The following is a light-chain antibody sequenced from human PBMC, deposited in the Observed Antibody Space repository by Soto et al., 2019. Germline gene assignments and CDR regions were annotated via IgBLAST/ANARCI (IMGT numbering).Light chain of an antibody. CDR2: DVS. CDR3: SSYTSSSTLYV. J-gene: IGLJ1*01. Sequence: QSALTQPASVSGSPGQSITISCTGSSSDVGGYNYVSWYQQHPGKAPKRMIYDVSNRPSGVSNRFSGSKSGNTASLTITGLQAEDEADYYCSSYTSSSTLYVFGTGTKLTVL. V-gene: IGLV2-14*01. CDR1: SSDVGGYNY.